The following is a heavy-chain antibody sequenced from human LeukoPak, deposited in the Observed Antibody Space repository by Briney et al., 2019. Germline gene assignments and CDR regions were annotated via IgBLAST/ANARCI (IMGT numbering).Heavy chain of an antibody. V-gene: IGHV3-21*01. CDR3: VRDYGEYYYDSSGYHGGFDY. CDR2: ISSSSSYI. D-gene: IGHD3-22*01. CDR1: GFTFSSYS. J-gene: IGHJ4*02. Sequence: GGSLRLSCAASGFTFSSYSMNWVRQAPGKGLEWISSISSSSSYIYYADSVKGRFTISRDNAKNSLYLQMNSLRAEDTAVYYCVRDYGEYYYDSSGYHGGFDYWGQGTLVTVSS.